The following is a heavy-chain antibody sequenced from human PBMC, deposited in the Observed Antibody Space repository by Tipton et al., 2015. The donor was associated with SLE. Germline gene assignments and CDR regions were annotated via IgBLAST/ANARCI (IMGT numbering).Heavy chain of an antibody. J-gene: IGHJ2*01. V-gene: IGHV1-2*02. CDR2: INPNSGGT. Sequence: QSGAEVKKPGASVKVSCKASGYTFTSYDVNWVRQATGQGLEWMGWINPNSGGTNYAQKFQGRVTMTRDTSISTAYMELSRLRSDDTAVYYCARDVRYWYDFWSGYYTNWYFDLWGRGTLVTVSS. D-gene: IGHD3-3*01. CDR1: GYTFTSYD. CDR3: ARDVRYWYDFWSGYYTNWYFDL.